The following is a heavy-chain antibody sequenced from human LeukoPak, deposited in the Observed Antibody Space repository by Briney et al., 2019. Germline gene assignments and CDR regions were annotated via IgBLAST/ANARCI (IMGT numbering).Heavy chain of an antibody. CDR3: ARYDRSGYRWFDP. J-gene: IGHJ5*02. V-gene: IGHV4-59*08. CDR1: GGSISSYY. D-gene: IGHD3-22*01. Sequence: SETLSLTCTVSGGSISSYYWGWIRQPPGNGLEWIGYIYYSGSTNYNPSLKSRVTISVDTSKYQFSLKLSSVTAADTAVYYCARYDRSGYRWFDPWGQGTLVTVSS. CDR2: IYYSGST.